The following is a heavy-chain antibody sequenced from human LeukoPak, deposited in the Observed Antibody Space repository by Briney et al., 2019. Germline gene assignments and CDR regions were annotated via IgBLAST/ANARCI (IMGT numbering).Heavy chain of an antibody. CDR3: AREVGAKPFFFDY. V-gene: IGHV4-59*01. Sequence: SETLSLTCTVSGGSISSYYWSWIRQPLGKGLEWIGYIYYSGSTNYNPSLKSRVTISVDTSKNQFSLKLSSVTAADTAVYYCAREVGAKPFFFDYWGQGTLVTVSS. CDR1: GGSISSYY. D-gene: IGHD1-26*01. CDR2: IYYSGST. J-gene: IGHJ4*02.